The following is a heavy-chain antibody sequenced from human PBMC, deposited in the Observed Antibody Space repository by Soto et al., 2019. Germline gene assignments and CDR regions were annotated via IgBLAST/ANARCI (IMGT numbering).Heavy chain of an antibody. CDR1: GGTFSNYG. D-gene: IGHD3-22*01. Sequence: QEQLVQSGAEVKKPGSSVKVSCKASGGTFSNYGFNWVRQAPGQGLEWMGRIIPIFGTRNYAQKFQGRVTISADESTSTAYMELSSLTSEDAAVYYCARTLLPYDTVGYDALKFWGQGTMVTVSS. V-gene: IGHV1-69*15. J-gene: IGHJ3*01. CDR2: IIPIFGTR. CDR3: ARTLLPYDTVGYDALKF.